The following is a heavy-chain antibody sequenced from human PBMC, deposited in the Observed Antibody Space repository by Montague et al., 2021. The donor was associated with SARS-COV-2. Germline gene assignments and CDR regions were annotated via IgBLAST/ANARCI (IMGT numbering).Heavy chain of an antibody. CDR1: GDSLHRSAYY. D-gene: IGHD3-16*01. J-gene: IGHJ4*02. CDR3: ARLGDMGIIHPVH. Sequence: SETLSLTCTVSGDSLHRSAYYWGWFRRPPGKGLEWVASVYYGTTTYNRSLKSGVIISVDTSTNQFSLELCSVTAADTAVYFCARLGDMGIIHPVHWGQGTWVTVSS. CDR2: VYYGTT. V-gene: IGHV4-39*01.